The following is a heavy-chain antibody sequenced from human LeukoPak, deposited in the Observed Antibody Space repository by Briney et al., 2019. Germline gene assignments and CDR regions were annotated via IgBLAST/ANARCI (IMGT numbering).Heavy chain of an antibody. V-gene: IGHV3-23*01. CDR1: GFTFNTYA. D-gene: IGHD2/OR15-2a*01. J-gene: IGHJ2*01. CDR2: ISGSGGST. CDR3: ARDLSLWYLDL. Sequence: GGSLRLSCAGSGFTFNTYAMSWVRQAPGKGLEWVSAISGSGGSTYYADSVRGRFTIARDISKNTLYLKINSLRADDTAVYYCARDLSLWYLDLWGRGTLVTVSS.